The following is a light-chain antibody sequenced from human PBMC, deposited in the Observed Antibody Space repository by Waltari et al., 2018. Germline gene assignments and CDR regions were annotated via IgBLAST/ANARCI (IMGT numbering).Light chain of an antibody. CDR1: ILRTYF. CDR3: SSRDSGGYV. Sequence: SSELTQDPAVSVALGQTVRITCQGDILRTYFASWYKQRRGQAPTLVMFGRNNRPSGIPDRCSCSTSGMTASLTIAGAQAEDEADYYCSSRDSGGYVFGTGTSVTVL. CDR2: GRN. J-gene: IGLJ1*01. V-gene: IGLV3-19*01.